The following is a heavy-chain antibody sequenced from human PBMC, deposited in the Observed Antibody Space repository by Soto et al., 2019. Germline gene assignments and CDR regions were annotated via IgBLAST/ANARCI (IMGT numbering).Heavy chain of an antibody. D-gene: IGHD4-4*01. CDR3: ARGVDHSNLTLYYYYGMDV. Sequence: GASVNVSCKASGYTFTGYYMHWVRQAPGQGLEWMGWINPNSGGTNYAQKFQGWVTMTRDTSISTAYMELSRLRSDDTAVYYCARGVDHSNLTLYYYYGMDVWGQGTTVTVSS. V-gene: IGHV1-2*04. CDR2: INPNSGGT. CDR1: GYTFTGYY. J-gene: IGHJ6*02.